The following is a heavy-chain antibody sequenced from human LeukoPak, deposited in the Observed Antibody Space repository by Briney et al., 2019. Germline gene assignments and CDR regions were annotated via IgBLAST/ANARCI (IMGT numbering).Heavy chain of an antibody. CDR3: ATFTTVTTRNDAFDI. J-gene: IGHJ3*02. CDR2: FDPEDGET. V-gene: IGHV1-24*01. CDR1: GYTLTELS. Sequence: ASVKVSCKVSGYTLTELSMHWVRQAPGKGLEWMGGFDPEDGETIYAQKFQGRVTMTEDTSTDTAYMELSSLRSEDTAVYYCATFTTVTTRNDAFDIWGQGTMVTVSS. D-gene: IGHD4-17*01.